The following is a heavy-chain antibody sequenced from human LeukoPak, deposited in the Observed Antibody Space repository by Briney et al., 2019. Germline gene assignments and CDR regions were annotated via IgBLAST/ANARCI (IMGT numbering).Heavy chain of an antibody. CDR3: ARGGKYYDYVWGSYIFDY. D-gene: IGHD3-16*01. V-gene: IGHV4-59*01. CDR1: GDPMSRYY. Sequence: SETLSLTCTVSGDPMSRYYWSWIRQPPGKGLEWIGYIYYSGSTNYNPSPKSRVTMSVDTSKNKFSLNLSSVTAADTAVYYCARGGKYYDYVWGSYIFDYWGQGTLVTVSS. J-gene: IGHJ4*02. CDR2: IYYSGST.